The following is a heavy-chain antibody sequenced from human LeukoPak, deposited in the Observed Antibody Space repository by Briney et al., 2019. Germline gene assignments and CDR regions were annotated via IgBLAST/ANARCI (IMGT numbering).Heavy chain of an antibody. V-gene: IGHV1-46*01. CDR1: GSTFTSYY. CDR2: INPSGGST. Sequence: ASVKVSCKASGSTFTSYYIHWVRQAPGQGLEWMGLINPSGGSTNYAQKFQGRVTMTRDTSTSTVYMELSSLRSDDTAVYYCARVLNGYNIRDYFDYWGQGTLVTVSS. J-gene: IGHJ4*02. D-gene: IGHD5-24*01. CDR3: ARVLNGYNIRDYFDY.